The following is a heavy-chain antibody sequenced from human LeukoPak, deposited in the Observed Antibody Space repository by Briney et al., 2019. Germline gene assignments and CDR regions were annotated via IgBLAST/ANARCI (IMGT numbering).Heavy chain of an antibody. CDR3: AKSTTYDSTYFDY. D-gene: IGHD3-22*01. CDR1: GITFSTYS. J-gene: IGHJ4*02. V-gene: IGHV3-48*01. CDR2: ISSFSGTI. Sequence: GGSLRLSCVASGITFSTYSMNWVRQAPGKGLEWVSYISSFSGTINYADSVKGRFTISRDSSKNTLYLQMNSLRAEDTAVYYCAKSTTYDSTYFDYWGQGTLVTVSS.